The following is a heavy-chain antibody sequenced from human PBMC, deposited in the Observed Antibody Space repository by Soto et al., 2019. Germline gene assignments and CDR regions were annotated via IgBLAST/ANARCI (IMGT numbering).Heavy chain of an antibody. D-gene: IGHD3-22*01. J-gene: IGHJ6*03. CDR2: IYYSGST. CDR3: ARLEKDPFGDNYYPTLDYHYYYMDV. Sequence: SGTLSLTCTVSGGSISSYYWSWIRQPPGKGLEWIGYIYYSGSTNYNPSLKSRVTISVDTSKNQFSLKLSSVTAADTAVYYCARLEKDPFGDNYYPTLDYHYYYMDVWGKGTTVTVSS. CDR1: GGSISSYY. V-gene: IGHV4-59*08.